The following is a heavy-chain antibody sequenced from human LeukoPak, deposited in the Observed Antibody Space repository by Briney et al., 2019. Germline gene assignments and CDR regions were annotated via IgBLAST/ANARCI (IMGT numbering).Heavy chain of an antibody. CDR3: AREIRAYYYDSSGYDPPNWFDP. D-gene: IGHD3-22*01. CDR2: IHNSGST. J-gene: IGHJ5*02. V-gene: IGHV4-59*01. Sequence: SSETLSLTCTVSGGSFSSYYWSWIRQPPGKGLEWIGYIHNSGSTNYNASLKSRVTISVDTSKNQFSLKLSSVTAADTAVYYCAREIRAYYYDSSGYDPPNWFDPWGQGTLVTVSS. CDR1: GGSFSSYY.